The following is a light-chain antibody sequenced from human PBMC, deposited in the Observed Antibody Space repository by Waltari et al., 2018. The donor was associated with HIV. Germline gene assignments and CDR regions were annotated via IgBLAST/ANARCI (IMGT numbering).Light chain of an antibody. CDR2: WAS. CDR1: QSVLFSSNNKKY. Sequence: DIVMTQSPDSLAVSLGERATINCKSSQSVLFSSNNKKYLAWYQQKPGQPPTLLLYWASTRESAVPDRFSGSGSGADFTLTISSLQAEDVAVYYCQQYYSTPLTFGGGTKVEIK. CDR3: QQYYSTPLT. V-gene: IGKV4-1*01. J-gene: IGKJ4*01.